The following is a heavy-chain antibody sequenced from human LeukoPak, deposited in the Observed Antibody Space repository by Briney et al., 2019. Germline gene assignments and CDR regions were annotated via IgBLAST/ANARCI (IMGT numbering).Heavy chain of an antibody. D-gene: IGHD4-17*01. V-gene: IGHV4-61*09. Sequence: PSQTLSLTCTVRGDSLSSGSRYWSWIRQPAGKGLEWIGHFYSSTRTTYNPSLESRVTISGDTAKNQFSLKLDSVTAADTAVYFCARCMSELEYGDYAYYYHMDVWGKGTTVTVSS. CDR2: FYSSTRT. CDR1: GDSLSSGSRY. J-gene: IGHJ6*04. CDR3: ARCMSELEYGDYAYYYHMDV.